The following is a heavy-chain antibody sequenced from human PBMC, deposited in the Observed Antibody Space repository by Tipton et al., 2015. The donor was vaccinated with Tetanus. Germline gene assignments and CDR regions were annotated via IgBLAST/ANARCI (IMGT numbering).Heavy chain of an antibody. CDR1: GYTFTAQY. V-gene: IGHV1-2*02. Sequence: LVQSGAEVKKPGASVKVSCKAFGYTFTAQYMYWVRQAPGQGLEWMGWIDPNSGDTKYAQKFRGRVTMTRDTSISTIHMELRGLRFDDTAVYYCARDRGDYIYYGMDVWGQGTTVTVSS. CDR2: IDPNSGDT. D-gene: IGHD3-22*01. CDR3: ARDRGDYIYYGMDV. J-gene: IGHJ6*02.